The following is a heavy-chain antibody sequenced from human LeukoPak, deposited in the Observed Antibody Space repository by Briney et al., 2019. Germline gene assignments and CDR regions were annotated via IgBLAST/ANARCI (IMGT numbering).Heavy chain of an antibody. Sequence: GGSLRLSCAASGFTFSSYGMHWVRQAPGKGLEWVAVISYDGSNKYYADSVKGRFTISRDSSKNTLYLQMNSLRAEDTAVYYCAKDFTDDAFDIWGQGTMVTVSS. V-gene: IGHV3-30*18. CDR1: GFTFSSYG. J-gene: IGHJ3*02. CDR3: AKDFTDDAFDI. CDR2: ISYDGSNK.